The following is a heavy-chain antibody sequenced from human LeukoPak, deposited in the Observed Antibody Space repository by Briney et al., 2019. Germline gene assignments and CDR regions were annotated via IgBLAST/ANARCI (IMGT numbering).Heavy chain of an antibody. V-gene: IGHV3-9*01. CDR2: ISWNSGYI. Sequence: GGSLRLSCAASGFTFDDYAMHWVRQAPGKGLEWVSGISWNSGYIGYEDSVKGRFTISRDNANKSLYLQMNSLRAEDTAVYYCATSGGHGWNYYFDNWGQGTLVTVSS. D-gene: IGHD5-12*01. CDR3: ATSGGHGWNYYFDN. J-gene: IGHJ4*02. CDR1: GFTFDDYA.